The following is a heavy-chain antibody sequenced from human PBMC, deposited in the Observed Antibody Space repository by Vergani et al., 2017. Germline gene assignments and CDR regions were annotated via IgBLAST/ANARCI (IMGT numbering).Heavy chain of an antibody. CDR2: INPNSGGT. CDR1: GYTFTSYG. J-gene: IGHJ4*02. D-gene: IGHD6-19*01. CDR3: ASAYSSGLYYFDY. Sequence: QVQLVQSGAEVKKPGASVKVSCKASGYTFTSYGISWVRQAPGQGLEWMGWINPNSGGTNYAQKFQGRVTMTRDTSISTAYMELSRLRSDDTAVYYCASAYSSGLYYFDYWGQGTLVTVSS. V-gene: IGHV1-2*02.